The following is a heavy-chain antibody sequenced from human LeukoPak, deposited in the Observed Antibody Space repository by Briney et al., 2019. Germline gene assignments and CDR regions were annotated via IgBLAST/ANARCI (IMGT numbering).Heavy chain of an antibody. CDR2: ISNSGDTT. J-gene: IGHJ4*02. Sequence: GGSLRLSCAASGFTFSSYAMSWVRQAPGKGLEWISGISNSGDTTYDADSVKGRFTISRDNSKNTLYLQMNSLRAEDTAVYYCARDREYSYGYRYYFDYWGQGTLVTVSS. D-gene: IGHD5-18*01. CDR1: GFTFSSYA. V-gene: IGHV3-23*01. CDR3: ARDREYSYGYRYYFDY.